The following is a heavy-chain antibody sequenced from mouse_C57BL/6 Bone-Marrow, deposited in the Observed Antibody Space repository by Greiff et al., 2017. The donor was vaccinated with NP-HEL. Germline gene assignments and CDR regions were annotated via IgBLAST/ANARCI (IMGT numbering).Heavy chain of an antibody. D-gene: IGHD1-1*01. CDR1: GFTFSNYW. V-gene: IGHV6-3*01. Sequence: EVKLLESGGGLVQPGGSMKLSCVASGFTFSNYWMNWVRQSPEKGLEWVAQIRLKSDNYATHYAESVKGRFTISRDDSKSSVYLQMNNLRAEDTGIYYCTGPSYYYGPAWFAYWGQGTLVTVSA. CDR2: IRLKSDNYAT. CDR3: TGPSYYYGPAWFAY. J-gene: IGHJ3*01.